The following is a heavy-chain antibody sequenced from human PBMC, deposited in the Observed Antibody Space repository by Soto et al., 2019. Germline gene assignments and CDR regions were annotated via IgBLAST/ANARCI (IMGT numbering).Heavy chain of an antibody. V-gene: IGHV4-59*01. CDR3: ARDHPHSYGIYYFDY. CDR2: IYSSGST. CDR1: GGSITNYY. Sequence: QVQLQESGPGLVKPSETLSLTCTVSGGSITNYYWSWIRQPPGKGLEWIGYIYSSGSTNYNPSLTCRVTTSADTSKNQVSLKLTSVTAADTAVYYCARDHPHSYGIYYFDYWGQGTLVTVSS. J-gene: IGHJ4*02. D-gene: IGHD5-18*01.